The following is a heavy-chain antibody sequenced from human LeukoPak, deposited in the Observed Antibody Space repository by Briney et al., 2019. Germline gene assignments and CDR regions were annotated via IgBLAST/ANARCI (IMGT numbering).Heavy chain of an antibody. Sequence: PGGSLRLSCAASGFPSGSLGMPWARRAPGKGLEWVAVIWYDGSNKYYADSVKGRFTISRDNSKNTLYLQMNSLRAEDTAVYYCARDLAGGAFDIWGQGTMVTVSS. CDR1: GFPSGSLG. CDR3: ARDLAGGAFDI. D-gene: IGHD2-8*02. CDR2: IWYDGSNK. V-gene: IGHV3-33*01. J-gene: IGHJ3*02.